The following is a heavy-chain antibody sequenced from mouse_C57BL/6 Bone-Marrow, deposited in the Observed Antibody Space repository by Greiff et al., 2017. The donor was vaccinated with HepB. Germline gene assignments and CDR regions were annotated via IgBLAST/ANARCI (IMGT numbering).Heavy chain of an antibody. CDR2: ISSGGDYI. Sequence: EVQGVESGEGLVKPGGSLKLSCAASGFTFSSYAMSWVRQTPEKRLEWVAYISSGGDYIYYADTVKGRFTIARDNARNTLYLQMSSLKSEDTAMYYCTRDGTRGYFDYWGQGTTLTVSS. V-gene: IGHV5-9-1*02. CDR3: TRDGTRGYFDY. CDR1: GFTFSSYA. D-gene: IGHD4-1*01. J-gene: IGHJ2*01.